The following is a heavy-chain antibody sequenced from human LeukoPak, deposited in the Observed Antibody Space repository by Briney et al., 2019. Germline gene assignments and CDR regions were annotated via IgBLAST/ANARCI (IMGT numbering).Heavy chain of an antibody. Sequence: QPGRSLRLSCAASGFTFSSYAMHWVRQAPGKGLEWVAVISYDGSNKYYADSVKGRFTISRDNSKNTLYLQMNSLRAEDTAVYYCASCRRDFRQLACPLDYWGQGTLVTVSS. V-gene: IGHV3-30-3*01. CDR2: ISYDGSNK. CDR1: GFTFSSYA. CDR3: ASCRRDFRQLACPLDY. J-gene: IGHJ4*02. D-gene: IGHD6-6*01.